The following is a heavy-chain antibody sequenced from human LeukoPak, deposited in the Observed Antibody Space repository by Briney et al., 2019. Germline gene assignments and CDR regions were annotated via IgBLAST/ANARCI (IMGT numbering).Heavy chain of an antibody. V-gene: IGHV3-21*04. CDR3: ARVGYSSSWHLNWFDP. CDR2: ISSSSSYI. J-gene: IGHJ5*02. CDR1: GFTFSSYS. Sequence: PGGSLRLSCAASGFTFSSYSMNWVRQAPGKGLEWVSSISSSSSYIYYADSVKGRFTISRDNAKNSLYLQMNSLRAEDTAVYYCARVGYSSSWHLNWFDPWGQGTLVTVSS. D-gene: IGHD6-13*01.